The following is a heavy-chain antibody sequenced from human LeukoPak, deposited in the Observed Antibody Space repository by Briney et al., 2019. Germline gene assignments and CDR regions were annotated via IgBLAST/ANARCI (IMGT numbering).Heavy chain of an antibody. J-gene: IGHJ4*02. Sequence: SETLSLTCTVSGGSISSGSYYWSWIRQPAGKGLEWIGRIYTSGSTNYNPSLKSRVTISVDTSKNQFSLKLSSVTAADTAVYYCARDSGNRGYSPWNLLGYWGQGTLVTVSS. CDR1: GGSISSGSYY. CDR3: ARDSGNRGYSPWNLLGY. V-gene: IGHV4-61*02. CDR2: IYTSGST. D-gene: IGHD5-18*01.